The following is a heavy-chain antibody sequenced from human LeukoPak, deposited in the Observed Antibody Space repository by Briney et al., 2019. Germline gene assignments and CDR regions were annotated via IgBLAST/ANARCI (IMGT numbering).Heavy chain of an antibody. D-gene: IGHD1-26*01. V-gene: IGHV4-59*05. J-gene: IGHJ4*02. Sequence: SETLSLTCTVSGASITTYYWNWIRQPPGKGLEWIGSIYYSGSTYYNPSLKSRVTISVDTSKNQFSLKLSSVTAADTAVYYCARNSVPTRIVGATRYFDYWGQGTLVTVSS. CDR3: ARNSVPTRIVGATRYFDY. CDR2: IYYSGST. CDR1: GASITTYY.